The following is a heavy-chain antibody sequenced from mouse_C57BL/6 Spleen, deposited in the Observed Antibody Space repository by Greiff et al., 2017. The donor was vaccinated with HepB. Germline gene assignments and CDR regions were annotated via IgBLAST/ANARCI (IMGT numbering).Heavy chain of an antibody. V-gene: IGHV7-3*01. CDR2: IRNKANGYTT. CDR1: GFTFTDYY. CDR3: ARYSFTSFDY. J-gene: IGHJ2*01. Sequence: VQLKESGGGLVQPGGSLSLSCAASGFTFTDYYMSWVRQPPGKALEWLGFIRNKANGYTTEYSASVKGRFTISRDNSQSILYLQMNALRAEDSATYYCARYSFTSFDYWGQGTTLTVSS.